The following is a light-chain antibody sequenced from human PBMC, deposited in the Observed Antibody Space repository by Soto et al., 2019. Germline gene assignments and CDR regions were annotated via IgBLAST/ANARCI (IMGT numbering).Light chain of an antibody. J-gene: IGKJ4*01. CDR3: QQYGSSPLT. V-gene: IGKV3-20*01. CDR1: QSVSFSQ. Sequence: EIVLTQSPGTLSLSPGERATLSCRASQSVSFSQLAWYQQKPGQAPRLLIYGASSRATGIPDRFSGSGSGTDFTLTISRLESEDFAVYYCQQYGSSPLTFGGGTKVDIK. CDR2: GAS.